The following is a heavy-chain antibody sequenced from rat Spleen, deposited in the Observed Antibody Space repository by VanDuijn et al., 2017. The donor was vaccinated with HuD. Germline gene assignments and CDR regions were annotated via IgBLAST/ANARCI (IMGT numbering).Heavy chain of an antibody. CDR3: ASRTGNWFAY. J-gene: IGHJ3*01. CDR1: GFTFSNYY. D-gene: IGHD5-1*01. CDR2: ISTGGRT. Sequence: EVQLVESGGGLVQPGRSMKLSCAASGFTFSNYYMAWVRQAPTKGLEWVASISTGGRTYYRDSVKGRFTISRDNARSVLYLEMDSLRSEDTATYYCASRTGNWFAYWGQGTLVTVSS. V-gene: IGHV5-25*01.